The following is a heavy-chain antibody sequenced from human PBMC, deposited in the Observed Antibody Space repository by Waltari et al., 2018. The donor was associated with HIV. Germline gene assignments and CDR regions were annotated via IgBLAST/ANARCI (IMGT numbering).Heavy chain of an antibody. V-gene: IGHV3-30*02. CDR1: GLTFSSYG. CDR3: AKDGYTPTYFDY. CDR2: IKYDGSNK. Sequence: QVQLVESGGDVVQPGGSLRLSCAVSGLTFSSYGMHWVRQAPGKGVEWMSCIKYDGSNKYYADSVKGRFTISRDSSKNTLYLQMNGLRSEDTAVYYCAKDGYTPTYFDYWGQGTLVTVSS. J-gene: IGHJ4*02. D-gene: IGHD1-1*01.